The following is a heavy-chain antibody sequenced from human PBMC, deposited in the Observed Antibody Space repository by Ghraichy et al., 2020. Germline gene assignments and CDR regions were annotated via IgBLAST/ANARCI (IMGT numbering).Heavy chain of an antibody. CDR2: IIPIFGTA. V-gene: IGHV1-69*13. CDR1: GGTFSSYA. J-gene: IGHJ6*02. CDR3: ARAASDTTTYYYYGMDV. Sequence: SVKVSCKASGGTFSSYAISWVRQAPGQGLEWMGGIIPIFGTANYAQKFQGRVTITADESTSTAYMELSSLRSEDTAVYYCARAASDTTTYYYYGMDVWGQGTTVTVSS. D-gene: IGHD2/OR15-2a*01.